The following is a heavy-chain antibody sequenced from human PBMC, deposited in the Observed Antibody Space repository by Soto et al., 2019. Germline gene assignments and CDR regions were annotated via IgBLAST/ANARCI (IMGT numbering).Heavy chain of an antibody. Sequence: SVKVSCKASGGTFSSYTISWVRQAPGQGLEWMGGIIPIFGTANYAQKFQGRVTITADESTSTAYMELSSLRSEDTAVYYCARVGDDSSGFDAFDIWGQGTMVTVS. D-gene: IGHD3-22*01. CDR2: IIPIFGTA. J-gene: IGHJ3*02. V-gene: IGHV1-69*13. CDR1: GGTFSSYT. CDR3: ARVGDDSSGFDAFDI.